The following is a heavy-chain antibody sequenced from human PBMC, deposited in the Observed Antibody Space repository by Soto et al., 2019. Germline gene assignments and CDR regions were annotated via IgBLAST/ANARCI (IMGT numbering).Heavy chain of an antibody. J-gene: IGHJ4*02. CDR2: IDHGGST. V-gene: IGHV4-34*01. CDR1: GGSFSGYY. Sequence: PSETLSLTCAVYGGSFSGYYWSWILQPPGKGLEWIGEIDHGGSTTYNPSLKSRVTISIDASKNQFSLKLSSVTAADTAVYYCASRLTGYYTNLDNWGQGTLVTVSS. D-gene: IGHD3-9*01. CDR3: ASRLTGYYTNLDN.